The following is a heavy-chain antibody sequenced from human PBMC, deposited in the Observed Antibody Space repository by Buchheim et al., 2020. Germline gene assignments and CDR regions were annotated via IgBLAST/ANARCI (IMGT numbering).Heavy chain of an antibody. CDR1: GYTFTSYD. Sequence: QVQLVQSGAEVKKPGASVKVSCKASGYTFTSYDINWVRQATGQGLEWMGWMNPNSGNTGYAQKFQGRVTMTRNTSISTAYMELSSLRSEDTAVYYCARGLKPRMQWLVNYYYYGMDVWGQGTT. J-gene: IGHJ6*02. CDR3: ARGLKPRMQWLVNYYYYGMDV. CDR2: MNPNSGNT. V-gene: IGHV1-8*01. D-gene: IGHD6-19*01.